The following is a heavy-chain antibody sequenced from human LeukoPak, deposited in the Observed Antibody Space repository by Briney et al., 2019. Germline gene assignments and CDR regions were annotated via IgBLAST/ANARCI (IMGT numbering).Heavy chain of an antibody. CDR1: GYTFTSYY. CDR2: INPSGGST. Sequence: ASVKVSCKASGYTFTSYYMHWVRQAPGQGLEWMGIINPSGGSTSYAQKFQGRVIMTRDTSTCTVYMELSSLRSEDTAVYYCARDAVAWALELRYYYGMDVWGQGTTVTVSS. J-gene: IGHJ6*02. V-gene: IGHV1-46*01. D-gene: IGHD1-7*01. CDR3: ARDAVAWALELRYYYGMDV.